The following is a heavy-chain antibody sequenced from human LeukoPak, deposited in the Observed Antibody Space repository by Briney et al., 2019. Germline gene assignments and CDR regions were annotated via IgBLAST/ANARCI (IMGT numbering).Heavy chain of an antibody. J-gene: IGHJ4*02. CDR2: INPNSGGT. CDR1: GYTFTGYY. CDR3: AVITFGGVIGPIDY. D-gene: IGHD3-16*02. Sequence: ASVKVSCKASGYTFTGYYVHWVRQAPGQGLEWMGWINPNSGGTNYAQKFQGWVTMTRDTSISTAYMELSRLRSDDTAVYYCAVITFGGVIGPIDYWGQGTLVTVSS. V-gene: IGHV1-2*04.